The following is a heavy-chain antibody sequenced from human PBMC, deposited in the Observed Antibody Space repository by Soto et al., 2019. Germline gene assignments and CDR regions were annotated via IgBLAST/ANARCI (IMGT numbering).Heavy chain of an antibody. CDR2: IYYSGST. Sequence: SETLSLTCTVSGGSISSYYWSWIRQPPGKGLEWIGYIYYSGSTNDNPSLKSRVTISVDTSKNQFSLKLSSVTAADTAVYYCATGGQKNWDQRGIDAFDIWGQGTMVTVSS. V-gene: IGHV4-59*01. D-gene: IGHD7-27*01. CDR3: ATGGQKNWDQRGIDAFDI. CDR1: GGSISSYY. J-gene: IGHJ3*02.